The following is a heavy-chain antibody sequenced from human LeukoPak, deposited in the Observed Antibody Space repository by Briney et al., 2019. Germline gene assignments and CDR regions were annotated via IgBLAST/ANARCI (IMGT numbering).Heavy chain of an antibody. Sequence: GKSLRLSCAASGFTFSNYAMHWVRQAPGKGLEWVSLISSGGTYEYYADSVRGRFTISRDNSKNTLYLQLNSLRAEDTAVYYCARDSTYYYDSGSSGPHYFDNWGQGTLVTVSS. D-gene: IGHD3-10*01. CDR1: GFTFSNYA. CDR2: ISSGGTYE. J-gene: IGHJ4*02. V-gene: IGHV3-30*01. CDR3: ARDSTYYYDSGSSGPHYFDN.